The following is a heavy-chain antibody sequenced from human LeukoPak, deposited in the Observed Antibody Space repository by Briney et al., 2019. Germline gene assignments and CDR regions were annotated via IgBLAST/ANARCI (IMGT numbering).Heavy chain of an antibody. J-gene: IGHJ4*02. V-gene: IGHV3-23*01. Sequence: GGSLRLSCAASGFTFSSYAMSWVRQAPGKGLEWVSGISGSGDNTYYADTVKGRFTISRDNSKNTLYVQVNSLGTEDTAAYYCTKGSYYDSSGSFYFDYWGQGTLVTVSS. CDR2: ISGSGDNT. CDR3: TKGSYYDSSGSFYFDY. D-gene: IGHD3-22*01. CDR1: GFTFSSYA.